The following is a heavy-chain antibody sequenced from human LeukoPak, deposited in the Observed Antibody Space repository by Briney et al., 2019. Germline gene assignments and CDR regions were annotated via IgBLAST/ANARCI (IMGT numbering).Heavy chain of an antibody. V-gene: IGHV3-48*04. D-gene: IGHD1/OR15-1a*01. CDR2: ITGSSRLI. CDR1: GFTFSSYS. CDR3: ARVSGGRTEYFDS. Sequence: PGGSLTLSCAASGFTFSSYSMNWVRQPPGMGLQWVSYITGSSRLIYYADSVKGRFTISRDNAKTSLYLQMNSLRAEDTAVYYCARVSGGRTEYFDSWGQGTLVTVSS. J-gene: IGHJ4*02.